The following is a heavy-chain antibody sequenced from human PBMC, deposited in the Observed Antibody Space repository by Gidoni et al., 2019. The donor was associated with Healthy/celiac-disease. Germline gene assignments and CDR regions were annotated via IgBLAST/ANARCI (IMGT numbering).Heavy chain of an antibody. V-gene: IGHV3-21*01. CDR2: ISSSSSYI. CDR3: ARDLIFGRGYSYGSYGMDV. Sequence: EVQLVESGGGLVKPGGSLGLSCAASGFTFSSYSMNWVRQAPGKGLEWVSSISSSSSYIYYADSVKGRFTISRDNAKNSLYLQMNSLRAEDTAVYYCARDLIFGRGYSYGSYGMDVWGQGTTVTVSS. J-gene: IGHJ6*02. CDR1: GFTFSSYS. D-gene: IGHD5-18*01.